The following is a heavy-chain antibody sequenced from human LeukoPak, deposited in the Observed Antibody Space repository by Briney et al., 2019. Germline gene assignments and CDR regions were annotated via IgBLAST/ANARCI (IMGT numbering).Heavy chain of an antibody. D-gene: IGHD4-17*01. CDR3: TTDRYGDYLIDY. V-gene: IGHV3-15*01. Sequence: PGGSLRLSCAASGFTFSDYYMSWIRQAPGKGLEWVGRIKSKTDGGTTDYAAPVKGRFTISRDDSKNTLYLQMNSLKTEDTAVYYCTTDRYGDYLIDYWGQGTLVTVSS. J-gene: IGHJ4*02. CDR2: IKSKTDGGTT. CDR1: GFTFSDYY.